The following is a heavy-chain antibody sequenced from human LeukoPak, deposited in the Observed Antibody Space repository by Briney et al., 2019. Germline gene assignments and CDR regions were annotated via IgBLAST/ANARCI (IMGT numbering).Heavy chain of an antibody. J-gene: IGHJ4*02. CDR1: GFTFDDYA. D-gene: IGHD6-19*01. CDR3: AKDIGSGWDYGGFDY. Sequence: PGGSLRLSCAASGFTFDDYAMHWVRQAPGKGLEWVSGISWNSGSIGYADSVKGRFTISRDNAKNSLYLQMNSLRAEDTALYYCAKDIGSGWDYGGFDYWGQGTLVTVSS. CDR2: ISWNSGSI. V-gene: IGHV3-9*01.